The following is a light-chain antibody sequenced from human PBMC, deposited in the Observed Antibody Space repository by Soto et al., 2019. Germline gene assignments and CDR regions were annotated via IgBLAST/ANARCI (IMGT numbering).Light chain of an antibody. CDR3: QQRSNWPPFT. CDR2: DAS. V-gene: IGKV3-11*01. Sequence: EIVLTQSPATLSLSPGERATLSCRASQSVSSYLAWYQQKPDQAPRLLIYDASNRATGIPARFSGSGSGTDFTLTISGLEPEDFAVYYCQQRSNWPPFTFGPGTKVDIK. CDR1: QSVSSY. J-gene: IGKJ3*01.